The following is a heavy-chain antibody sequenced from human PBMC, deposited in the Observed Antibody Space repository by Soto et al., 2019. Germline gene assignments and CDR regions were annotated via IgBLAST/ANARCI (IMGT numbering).Heavy chain of an antibody. Sequence: GGSLRLSCAASGFPVSGTYMAWARQAPGKGLQWVSVIYSGGAMYYADSVKGRFSMSIDKSKNVLSLQMNSLRVEDTAFYYCARSSAWMYLFDDWGQGTLVTVSS. CDR1: GFPVSGTY. D-gene: IGHD6-19*01. CDR3: ARSSAWMYLFDD. V-gene: IGHV3-53*01. CDR2: IYSGGAM. J-gene: IGHJ4*02.